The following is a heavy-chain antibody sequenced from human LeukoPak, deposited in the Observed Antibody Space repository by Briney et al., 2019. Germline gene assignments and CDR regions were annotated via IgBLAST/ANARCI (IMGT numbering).Heavy chain of an antibody. V-gene: IGHV1-69*04. CDR2: IIPILGIA. CDR1: GGTISSYA. D-gene: IGHD2-2*01. CDR3: ARGQDIVVVPAAESFDY. Sequence: VASVKVSCKASGGTISSYAISWVRQAPGQGLEWMGRIIPILGIANYAQKFQGRVTITADKSTSTAYMELSSLRSEDTAVYYCARGQDIVVVPAAESFDYWGQGTLVTVSS. J-gene: IGHJ4*02.